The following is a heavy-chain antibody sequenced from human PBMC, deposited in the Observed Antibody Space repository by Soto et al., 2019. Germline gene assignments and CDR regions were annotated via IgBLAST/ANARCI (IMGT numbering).Heavy chain of an antibody. CDR2: ISGGGSTT. CDR1: GFMFGNYA. J-gene: IGHJ4*02. V-gene: IGHV3-23*01. CDR3: PTAPYTWGSYGKHY. D-gene: IGHD3-16*01. Sequence: GGALRVSCATSGFMFGNYAMNWVRQAPGKGLEWVSVISGGGSTTNYAHSVRGRFTTSRDSSTDTVYLQMYSLRVEDTAVYYCPTAPYTWGSYGKHYWAPGTLLTVSS.